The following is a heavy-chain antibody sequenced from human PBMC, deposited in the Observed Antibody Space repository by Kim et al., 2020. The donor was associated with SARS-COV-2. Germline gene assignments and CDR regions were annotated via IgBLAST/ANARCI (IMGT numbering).Heavy chain of an antibody. CDR3: ARHAEAGKVYSSGWYHNY. V-gene: IGHV5-51*01. CDR1: GYSFTSYW. J-gene: IGHJ4*02. D-gene: IGHD6-19*01. CDR2: IYPGDSDT. Sequence: GESLKISCKGSGYSFTSYWIGWVRQMPGKGLEWMGIIYPGDSDTRYSPSFQGQVTISADKSISTAYLQWSSLKASDTAMYYCARHAEAGKVYSSGWYHNYWGQGTLVTVSS.